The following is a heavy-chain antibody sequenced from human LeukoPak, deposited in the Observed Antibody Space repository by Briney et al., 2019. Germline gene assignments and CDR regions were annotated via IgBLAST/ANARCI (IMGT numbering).Heavy chain of an antibody. D-gene: IGHD4-17*01. Sequence: SVKVSCKASGYTFTGYYMHWVRQAPGQGLEWMGWINPNSGGTNYAQKFQGRVTMTRDTSISTAYMELSRLRSDDTAVYYCARVGPTVTTRWYYYYMDVWGKGTTVTVSS. CDR1: GYTFTGYY. J-gene: IGHJ6*03. CDR3: ARVGPTVTTRWYYYYMDV. CDR2: INPNSGGT. V-gene: IGHV1-2*02.